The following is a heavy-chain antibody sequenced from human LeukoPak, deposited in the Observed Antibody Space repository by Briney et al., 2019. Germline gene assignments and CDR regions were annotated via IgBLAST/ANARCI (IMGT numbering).Heavy chain of an antibody. CDR2: INPSGGST. J-gene: IGHJ5*02. V-gene: IGHV1-46*01. Sequence: ASVKVSCKASGNTFTNYYMHWVRQAPGQGLEWMVIINPSGGSTSSAQKFQGRVTMTRDTSTNTVYMELSSLTSEDTAVYYCATAVTPYGCFGPWGQGTLVTVSS. CDR1: GNTFTNYY. CDR3: ATAVTPYGCFGP. D-gene: IGHD4-17*01.